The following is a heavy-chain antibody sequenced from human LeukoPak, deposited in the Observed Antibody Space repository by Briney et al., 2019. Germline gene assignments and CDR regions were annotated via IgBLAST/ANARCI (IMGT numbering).Heavy chain of an antibody. J-gene: IGHJ4*02. Sequence: GGSLRLSCAASGFTFSSYGMHWVRQAPGKGLEWVAVIWYDGSNKYYADSVKGRFTISRDNSKNTLYLQMNSLRAEDTAVYYCAKLYGDYPSEDYWGQGTLVTVSS. CDR1: GFTFSSYG. V-gene: IGHV3-33*06. CDR3: AKLYGDYPSEDY. D-gene: IGHD4-17*01. CDR2: IWYDGSNK.